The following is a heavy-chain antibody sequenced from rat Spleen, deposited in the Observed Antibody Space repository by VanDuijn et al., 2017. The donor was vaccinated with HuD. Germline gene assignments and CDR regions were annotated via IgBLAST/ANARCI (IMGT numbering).Heavy chain of an antibody. CDR2: ISYDGSST. D-gene: IGHD3-1*01. CDR1: GFTFSNYD. V-gene: IGHV5-20*01. J-gene: IGHJ3*01. Sequence: EVQLVESGGGLVQPGRSMKLSCAASGFTFSNYDMAWVRQAPTKGLEWVASISYDGSSTYYRDSVKGRFTISRDNAKSTLYLQMDSLRSEDTATYYCTTGGPDWFAYWGQGTLVTVSS. CDR3: TTGGPDWFAY.